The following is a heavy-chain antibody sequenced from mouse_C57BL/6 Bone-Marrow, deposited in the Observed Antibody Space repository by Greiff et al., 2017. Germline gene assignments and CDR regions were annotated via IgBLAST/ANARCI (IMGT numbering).Heavy chain of an antibody. CDR1: GYTFTSYG. CDR2: IYPRSGNT. J-gene: IGHJ3*01. CDR3: AGDVAYGRAY. V-gene: IGHV1-81*01. Sequence: QVQLQQSGAELARPGASVKLSCKASGYTFTSYGISWVKQRTGQGLEWIGAIYPRSGNTYYNEKFKGKATLTADKSYSTAYMELRRLTSEDSAVYICAGDVAYGRAYWGQGTLVTVSS. D-gene: IGHD1-1*01.